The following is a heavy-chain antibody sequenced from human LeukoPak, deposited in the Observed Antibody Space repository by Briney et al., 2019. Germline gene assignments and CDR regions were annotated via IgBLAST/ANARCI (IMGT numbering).Heavy chain of an antibody. CDR3: ARESSGYDPTGFDY. CDR1: GGSISSGGYY. V-gene: IGHV4-30-2*01. Sequence: SQTLSLTCTVSGGSISSGGYYWSWIRQPPGKGLKWIGYIYHSGSTYYNPSLKSRVTISVDRSKNQFSLKLSSVTAADTAVYYCARESSGYDPTGFDYWGQGTLVTVSS. D-gene: IGHD5-12*01. CDR2: IYHSGST. J-gene: IGHJ4*02.